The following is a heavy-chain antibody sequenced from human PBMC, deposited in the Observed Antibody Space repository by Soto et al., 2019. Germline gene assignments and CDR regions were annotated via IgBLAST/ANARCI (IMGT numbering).Heavy chain of an antibody. D-gene: IGHD3-10*02. CDR3: AKDPWRNSVPDY. Sequence: PGGSLRLSCAASGFTFSNDAMTWVRQAPGKGLEWVSALSVTGASTYYADSVKGRFTISRDNSKSTLYLQMSSLRAEDTAVYYCAKDPWRNSVPDYWGQGTLVTVSS. V-gene: IGHV3-23*01. CDR2: LSVTGAST. CDR1: GFTFSNDA. J-gene: IGHJ4*02.